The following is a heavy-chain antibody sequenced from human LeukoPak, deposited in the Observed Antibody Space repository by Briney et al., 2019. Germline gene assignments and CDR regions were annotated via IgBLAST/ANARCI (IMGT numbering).Heavy chain of an antibody. CDR3: ARSIAAAGDY. V-gene: IGHV3-7*03. J-gene: IGHJ4*02. CDR2: IKEDGSDK. Sequence: GGSLRLSCAVSGFTFSSYWMSWVRQAPGKGREWVANIKEDGSDKNYVDSVKGRFTISRDNAKNSLFLQMNSLRAEDTAVYYCARSIAAAGDYWGQGTLVTVSS. CDR1: GFTFSSYW. D-gene: IGHD6-13*01.